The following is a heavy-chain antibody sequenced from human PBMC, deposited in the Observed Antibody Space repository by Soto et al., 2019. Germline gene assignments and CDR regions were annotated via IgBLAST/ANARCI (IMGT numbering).Heavy chain of an antibody. Sequence: GGSLRLSWSASGFTFSSYAMHWVRQAPGKGLEYVSAISSNGGSTYYADSVKGRFTISRDNSKNTLYLQMNSLRAEDTAVYYCARGLYSGWHYFDYWGQGTLVTVSS. CDR1: GFTFSSYA. V-gene: IGHV3-64*04. CDR2: ISSNGGST. D-gene: IGHD5-12*01. J-gene: IGHJ4*02. CDR3: ARGLYSGWHYFDY.